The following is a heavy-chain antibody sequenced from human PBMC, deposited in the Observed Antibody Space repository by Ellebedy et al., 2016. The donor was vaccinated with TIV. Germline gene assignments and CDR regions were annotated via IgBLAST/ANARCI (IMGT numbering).Heavy chain of an antibody. V-gene: IGHV4-59*08. CDR2: IYDIGTT. Sequence: MPSETLSLTCDVSGASMSYNYWSWVRQPPGKGLEWIGYIYDIGTTNYNPSLKSRVAISIDTSKNQFSLSLNSVTAADTAIYYCARHQRPRYNSDWFDPWGQGTLVTVSS. CDR3: ARHQRPRYNSDWFDP. CDR1: GASMSYNY. J-gene: IGHJ5*02. D-gene: IGHD1-20*01.